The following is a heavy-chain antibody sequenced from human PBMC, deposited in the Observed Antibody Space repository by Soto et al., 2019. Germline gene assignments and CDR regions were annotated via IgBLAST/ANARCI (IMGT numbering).Heavy chain of an antibody. CDR3: AKYTPHIRLMAVAGAHAFDI. CDR1: GFTFSSYA. V-gene: IGHV3-23*01. Sequence: GGSLRLSCAASGFTFSSYAMSWVRQAPGKGLEWVSAISGSGGSTYYADSVKGRFTISRDNSKNTLYLQMNSLRAEDTAVYYCAKYTPHIRLMAVAGAHAFDIWGQGTMVTVSS. D-gene: IGHD6-19*01. CDR2: ISGSGGST. J-gene: IGHJ3*02.